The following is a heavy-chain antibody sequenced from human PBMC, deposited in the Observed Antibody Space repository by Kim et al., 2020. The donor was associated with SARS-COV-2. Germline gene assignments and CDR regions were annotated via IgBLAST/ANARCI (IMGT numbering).Heavy chain of an antibody. CDR3: ARDPETGIDY. V-gene: IGHV1-18*01. Sequence: ASVKVSCKVSGYIFKNYGISWVRQAPGQGLEWTGWISPYNVDKKYAQTVQGRLTLTTDTSTNTAYMELKNLRSDDSAIYYCARDPETGIDYWGQGTLVTVSS. CDR2: ISPYNVDK. J-gene: IGHJ4*02. CDR1: GYIFKNYG.